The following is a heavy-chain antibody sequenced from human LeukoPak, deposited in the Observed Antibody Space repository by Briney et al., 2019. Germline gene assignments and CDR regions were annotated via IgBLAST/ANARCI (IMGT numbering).Heavy chain of an antibody. CDR3: ARGYSGYDPHFDY. CDR1: GGSFSGYY. D-gene: IGHD5-12*01. J-gene: IGHJ4*02. Sequence: KPSETLSLTCAVYGGSFSGYYWSWIRQPPGKGLEWIGEINHSGSTNYNPPLKSRVTISVDTSKNQFSLKLSSVTAADTAVYYCARGYSGYDPHFDYWGQGTLVTVSS. CDR2: INHSGST. V-gene: IGHV4-34*01.